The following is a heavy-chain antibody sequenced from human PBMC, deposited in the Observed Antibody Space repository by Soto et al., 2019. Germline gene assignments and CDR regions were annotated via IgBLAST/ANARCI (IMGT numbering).Heavy chain of an antibody. CDR2: ISYDGNNK. CDR1: GLFSSYA. J-gene: IGHJ4*02. Sequence: GGSLRLSCAASGLFSSYAMHWVRQAPGKGLEWVALISYDGNNKYYADSVKGRFTISRDNSKNTLHLQMSSLRAGDTAVYYCARGYGTSGTMAYFDYWGQGILVTVSS. CDR3: ARGYGTSGTMAYFDY. D-gene: IGHD1-1*01. V-gene: IGHV3-30-3*01.